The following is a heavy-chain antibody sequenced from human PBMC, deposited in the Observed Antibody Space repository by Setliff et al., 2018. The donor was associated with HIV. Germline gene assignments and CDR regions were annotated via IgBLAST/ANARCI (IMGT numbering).Heavy chain of an antibody. V-gene: IGHV1-46*01. J-gene: IGHJ4*02. D-gene: IGHD2-21*02. CDR3: ARGGLLFGMMNYFDS. CDR1: GYTFTTYS. CDR2: ISPSGGGT. Sequence: ASVKVSCKASGYTFTTYSIYWVRRAPGQGLEWMGIISPSGGGTRDAQKFQGRISMTRDTSTSTVYMELSSLRSEDTAVYYCARGGLLFGMMNYFDSWGQGTLVTVSS.